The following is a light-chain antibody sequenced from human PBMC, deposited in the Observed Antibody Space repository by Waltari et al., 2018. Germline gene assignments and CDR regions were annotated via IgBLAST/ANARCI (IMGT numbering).Light chain of an antibody. V-gene: IGLV2-11*01. CDR3: CSHAGSYSRYV. CDR1: SSDVGAYDY. J-gene: IGLJ1*01. CDR2: DLT. Sequence: QSALTQPPSVSGSPGQSVTISCTGSSSDVGAYDYVSWYQEHPGKAPKVMIYDLTKRPSGVPDRVSGSKSGNPASLTISGLRAEDEADYFCCSHAGSYSRYVFGTGTKVTVL.